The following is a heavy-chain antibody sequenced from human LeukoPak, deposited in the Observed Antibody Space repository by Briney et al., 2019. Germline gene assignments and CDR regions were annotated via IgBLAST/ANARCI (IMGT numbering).Heavy chain of an antibody. V-gene: IGHV3-48*03. CDR3: ARYYGDYGTHFDY. J-gene: IGHJ4*02. CDR1: GFTFSSYE. Sequence: GGSLRLSCAASGFTFSSYEMNWVRQAPGKGLEWVSYISSSGSTIYYADSVKGRFTISRDNAKNSLYLQMNSLRDEDTAVYYCARYYGDYGTHFDYWGQGTLVIVSS. CDR2: ISSSGSTI. D-gene: IGHD4-17*01.